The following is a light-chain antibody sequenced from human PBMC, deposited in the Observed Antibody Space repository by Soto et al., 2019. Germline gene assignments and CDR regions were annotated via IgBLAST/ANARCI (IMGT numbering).Light chain of an antibody. CDR3: KQYNECPPGT. Sequence: EIGMTQSPATLSVSPGERATISCRASQSVSSNLAWYQQKPGQAPRLLIHGASTRATGIPARFSGSGSGTEFTLTISSLQSEDFAVHYCKQYNECPPGTFGGRTKVEIX. J-gene: IGKJ4*02. V-gene: IGKV3-15*01. CDR2: GAS. CDR1: QSVSSN.